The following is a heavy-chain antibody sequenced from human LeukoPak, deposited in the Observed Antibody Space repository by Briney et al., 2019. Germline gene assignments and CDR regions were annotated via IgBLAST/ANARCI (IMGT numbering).Heavy chain of an antibody. CDR3: ASRTNSGPPF. CDR1: GFAFSDCA. Sequence: GRSLSLSCAASGFAFSDCAVHWVRQAPGKGLEWVGLISYDGSNRYYADSVKGRFTSSRDNSKNTMSLQMNSLRREDTAVYYCASRTNSGPPFWGQGTLVTVSS. J-gene: IGHJ1*01. CDR2: ISYDGSNR. V-gene: IGHV3-30-3*01. D-gene: IGHD3-10*01.